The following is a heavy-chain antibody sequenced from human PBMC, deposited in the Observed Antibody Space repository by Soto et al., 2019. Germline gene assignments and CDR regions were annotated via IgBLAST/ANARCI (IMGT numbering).Heavy chain of an antibody. CDR2: ISAYNGNT. CDR1: GYTFTSYG. J-gene: IGHJ4*02. V-gene: IGHV1-18*01. CDR3: AIVIPLRYYYGSGSYESVVDY. Sequence: GASVKVSCKASGYTFTSYGISWVRQAPGQGLEWMGWISAYNGNTNYAQKLQGRVTMTTDTSTSTAYMELRSLRSDDTAVYYCAIVIPLRYYYGSGSYESVVDYWGQGALVTVSS. D-gene: IGHD3-10*01.